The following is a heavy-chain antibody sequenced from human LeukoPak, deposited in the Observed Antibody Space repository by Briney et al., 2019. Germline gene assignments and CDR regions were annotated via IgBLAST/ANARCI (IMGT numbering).Heavy chain of an antibody. D-gene: IGHD3-10*01. CDR3: VRGHEALGN. Sequence: PGGSLRLSCAVSGFTVSRNYMAWVRQAPGRGLEWVSVIYSSGSTLYADSVKGRFTISRDNSKNTLFLQMNSLRAEDTAIYYCVRGHEALGNWGQGTLVTVSS. CDR2: IYSSGST. V-gene: IGHV3-53*01. J-gene: IGHJ4*02. CDR1: GFTVSRNY.